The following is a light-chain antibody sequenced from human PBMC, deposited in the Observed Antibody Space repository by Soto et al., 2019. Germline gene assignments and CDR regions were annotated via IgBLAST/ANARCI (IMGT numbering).Light chain of an antibody. CDR1: QSFSSR. CDR2: HAS. V-gene: IGKV1-5*01. CDR3: QQYHRYS. Sequence: IRVTQSPSALSASVGDRVTITCRASQSFSSRFAWYQTKPRTAPKLLIXHASTFESGVPSRFSGSGSGTEFTLTIISLQPDESATCYCQQYHRYSFGQGTKVDIK. J-gene: IGKJ1*01.